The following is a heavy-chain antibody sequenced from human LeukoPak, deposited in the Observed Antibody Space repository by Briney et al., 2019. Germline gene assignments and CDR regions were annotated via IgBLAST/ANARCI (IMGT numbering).Heavy chain of an antibody. D-gene: IGHD5-12*01. CDR1: GGTFNNYA. Sequence: ASVKVSCKASGGTFNNYAMSWVRQAPGQGLEWMGGIIPIFGTTNYAQKFRGRVTITADKSTSTAYMELSSLRSEDTDVYYCATRGYSGYDSPRDAFDIWGQGTMVTVSS. J-gene: IGHJ3*02. CDR2: IIPIFGTT. V-gene: IGHV1-69*06. CDR3: ATRGYSGYDSPRDAFDI.